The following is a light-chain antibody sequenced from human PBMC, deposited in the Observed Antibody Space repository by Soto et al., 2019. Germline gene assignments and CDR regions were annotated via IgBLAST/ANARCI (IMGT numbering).Light chain of an antibody. CDR3: QQHGSSPIT. V-gene: IGKV3-15*01. J-gene: IGKJ5*01. Sequence: EIVMTQSPATLSVSPGERATLSCRASQSVSNNLAWYQQKPGQAPRLLIHGASTRGTGIPARFSGSGSGTEFTLTISRLEPEDFAVYYCQQHGSSPITFGQGTRL. CDR1: QSVSNN. CDR2: GAS.